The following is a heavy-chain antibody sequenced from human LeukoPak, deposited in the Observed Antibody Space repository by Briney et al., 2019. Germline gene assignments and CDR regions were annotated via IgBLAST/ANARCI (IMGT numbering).Heavy chain of an antibody. V-gene: IGHV4-39*01. CDR3: ARLRVTTGFDY. CDR2: IYYTGIA. CDR1: DGSITRSSYY. J-gene: IGHJ4*02. D-gene: IGHD2-21*02. Sequence: SETLSLTCTVSDGSITRSSYYWGWIRQTPGEGLDWIGSIYYTGIAYYNPSLQGRVTMSVDTSKNQFSLKLNSVTVADTAVYYCARLRVTTGFDYWNQGIPVTVSS.